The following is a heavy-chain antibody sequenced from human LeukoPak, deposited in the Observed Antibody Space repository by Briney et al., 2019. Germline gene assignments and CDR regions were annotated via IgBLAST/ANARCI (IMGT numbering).Heavy chain of an antibody. V-gene: IGHV1-69*05. J-gene: IGHJ3*02. CDR1: GGTFSSYA. D-gene: IGHD6-6*01. Sequence: GASVKVSCKASGGTFSSYAIGWVRQAPGQGLEWMGGIIPIFGTANYAQKFQGRVTITTDESTSTAYMELSSLRSEDTAVYYCARTLSSSTSQGAFDIWGQGTMVTVSS. CDR3: ARTLSSSTSQGAFDI. CDR2: IIPIFGTA.